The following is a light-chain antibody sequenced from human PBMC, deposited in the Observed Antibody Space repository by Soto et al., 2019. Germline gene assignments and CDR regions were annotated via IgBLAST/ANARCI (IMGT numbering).Light chain of an antibody. J-gene: IGKJ4*01. CDR3: QQYNSYPLT. V-gene: IGKV1-5*03. CDR1: QGISSW. CDR2: KAS. Sequence: DLQMTQSPSTLSASVGDRVTITCRASQGISSWLAWYQQKPGKAPNLLIYKASSLEGGVPSRFSGSGSGTEFTLTISSLQPDDFATYYCQQYNSYPLTFGGGTKVEIK.